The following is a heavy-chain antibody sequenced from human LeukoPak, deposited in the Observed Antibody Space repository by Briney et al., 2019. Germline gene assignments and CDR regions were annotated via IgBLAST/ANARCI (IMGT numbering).Heavy chain of an antibody. CDR2: IDPSGGRT. Sequence: ASVTVSCKASGYTFTTYHMHWVRQAPGQGLEWMGTIDPSGGRTAYAQKFQGRVTVTRDTSTSTVYMELSSLRSEDTAVYYCARGDSSRWSSPVSTTHFYSTMDVWGRGTTVTVSS. CDR1: GYTFTTYH. CDR3: ARGDSSRWSSPVSTTHFYSTMDV. V-gene: IGHV1-46*01. D-gene: IGHD6-13*01. J-gene: IGHJ6*02.